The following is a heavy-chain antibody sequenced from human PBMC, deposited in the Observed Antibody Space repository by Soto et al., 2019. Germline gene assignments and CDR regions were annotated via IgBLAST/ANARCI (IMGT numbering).Heavy chain of an antibody. CDR1: GFTFSSYS. J-gene: IGHJ4*02. D-gene: IGHD2-15*01. Sequence: LRLSCAAPGFTFSSYSMNWVRQAPGKGLEWVSSISSSGNYIYYADSVQGRFTISRDNAKNSLYLQMNSLRAEDTAVYYCARSCGGRCYSPRDLFDYWGQGTLVTVSS. CDR2: ISSSGNYI. V-gene: IGHV3-21*06. CDR3: ARSCGGRCYSPRDLFDY.